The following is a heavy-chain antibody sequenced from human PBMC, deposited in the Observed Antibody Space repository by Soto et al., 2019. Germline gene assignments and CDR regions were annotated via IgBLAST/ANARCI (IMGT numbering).Heavy chain of an antibody. CDR2: ISYDGSNK. V-gene: IGHV3-30-3*01. J-gene: IGHJ6*02. Sequence: SLRLSCAASGFTFSSYAMHWVRQAPGKGLEWVAVISYDGSNKYYADSVKGRFTISRDNSKNTLYLQMNSLRAEDTAVYYCARDPHGGGYCSGGSCYRYYYYYGMDVWGQGTTVTVSS. CDR3: ARDPHGGGYCSGGSCYRYYYYYGMDV. CDR1: GFTFSSYA. D-gene: IGHD2-15*01.